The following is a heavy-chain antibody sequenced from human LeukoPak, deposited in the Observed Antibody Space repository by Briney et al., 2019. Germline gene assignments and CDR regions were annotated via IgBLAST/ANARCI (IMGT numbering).Heavy chain of an antibody. J-gene: IGHJ4*02. CDR1: GFTVSSNY. CDR3: AKDHLPGIVVADRDY. Sequence: GGSLRLSCAASGFTVSSNYMSWVRQAPGKGLEWVSVIYSGGSTYYTDSVKGRFTISRDNSKNTLYLQINSLRAEDTAIYYCAKDHLPGIVVADRDYWGQGTLVTVSS. D-gene: IGHD6-19*01. CDR2: IYSGGST. V-gene: IGHV3-53*01.